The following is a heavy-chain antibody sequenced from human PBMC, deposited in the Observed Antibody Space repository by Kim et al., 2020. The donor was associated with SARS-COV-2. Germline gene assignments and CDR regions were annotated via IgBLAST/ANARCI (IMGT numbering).Heavy chain of an antibody. V-gene: IGHV4-59*10. CDR3: ARFGSESYVVFQH. D-gene: IGHD3-10*01. J-gene: IGHJ1*01. Sequence: NPSLKSRVTMAVDTAKNQFSLNLTSVTAAGAAVYYCARFGSESYVVFQHWGQGTLVTVSS.